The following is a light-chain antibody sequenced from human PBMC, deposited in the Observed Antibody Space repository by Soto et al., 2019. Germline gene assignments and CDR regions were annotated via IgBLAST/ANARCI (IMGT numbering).Light chain of an antibody. V-gene: IGKV1-5*03. CDR3: LQHNSYPRT. CDR1: QTISSW. CDR2: KAS. Sequence: DIQITQSPATVSGSVGDRVTITCRASQTISSWLAWYQQKPGKAPKLLIYKASTLKSGVPSRFSGSGSGTEFTLTISSLQPDDFATYYCLQHNSYPRTFGQGTKVDIK. J-gene: IGKJ1*01.